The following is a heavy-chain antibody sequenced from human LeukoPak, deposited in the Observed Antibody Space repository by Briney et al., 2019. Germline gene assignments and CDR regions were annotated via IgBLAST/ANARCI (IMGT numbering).Heavy chain of an antibody. V-gene: IGHV3-7*01. D-gene: IGHD2-2*02. CDR3: ARDQLYQLLYSWTHYDAFDI. J-gene: IGHJ3*02. Sequence: GGSLRLSCAASGFTFSSYWMSGVRQAPGKGREGVANIKQDGSEKYYVDSVKGRFTISRDNAKNSLYLQMNSLRAEDTAVYSCARDQLYQLLYSWTHYDAFDIWGQGTMVTVSS. CDR2: IKQDGSEK. CDR1: GFTFSSYW.